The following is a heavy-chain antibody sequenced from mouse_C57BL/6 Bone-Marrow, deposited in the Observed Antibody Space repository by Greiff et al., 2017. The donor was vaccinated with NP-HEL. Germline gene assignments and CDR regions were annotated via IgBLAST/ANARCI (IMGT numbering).Heavy chain of an antibody. CDR3: ARGGLLRYFDY. J-gene: IGHJ2*01. Sequence: EVQLQESGPGLAKPSQTLSLTCSVTGYSITSDYWHWIRKFPGNKLEYIGYISYSGSTYYNPSLKSRISITRDTSKNQYYLQLNSVTTEDTDTYYCARGGLLRYFDYGGQGTTLTVSA. D-gene: IGHD1-1*01. CDR1: GYSITSDY. V-gene: IGHV3-8*01. CDR2: ISYSGST.